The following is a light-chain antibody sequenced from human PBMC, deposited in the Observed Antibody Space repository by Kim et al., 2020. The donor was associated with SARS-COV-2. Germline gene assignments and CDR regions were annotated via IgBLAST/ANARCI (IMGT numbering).Light chain of an antibody. CDR2: RND. CDR3: ATWDDNLRGPV. V-gene: IGLV1-47*01. Sequence: QSVLTQSPSASGTPGQRVTISCSRSSSNIDTNYVYWYQHLPGTAPTLLIYRNDQRPSGVPDRFSGSKSGTSASLAISGLRPEDEADYFCATWDDNLRGPVFGGGTQLTVL. CDR1: SSNIDTNY. J-gene: IGLJ3*02.